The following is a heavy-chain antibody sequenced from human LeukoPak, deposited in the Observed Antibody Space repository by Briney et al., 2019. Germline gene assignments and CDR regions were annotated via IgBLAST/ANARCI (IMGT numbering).Heavy chain of an antibody. J-gene: IGHJ6*03. Sequence: GGSLRLSCAASGFTFSSYEMNWVRQAPGKGLEWVSYISSSGSTIYYADSVKGRFTISRDNAKNSLYLQMTSLRAEDTALYCCAKDATAVPGTVYMDVWGKGTTVTISS. V-gene: IGHV3-48*03. CDR1: GFTFSSYE. CDR2: ISSSGSTI. D-gene: IGHD6-13*01. CDR3: AKDATAVPGTVYMDV.